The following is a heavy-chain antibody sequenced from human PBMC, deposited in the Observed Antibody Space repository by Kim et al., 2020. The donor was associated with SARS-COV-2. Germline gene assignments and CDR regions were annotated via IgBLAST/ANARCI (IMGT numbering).Heavy chain of an antibody. V-gene: IGHV1-3*01. CDR3: ARGYINSWYDY. D-gene: IGHD6-13*01. Sequence: ASVKVSCKASGYTFTNSAMHWVRQAPGQRLEWMGWLNAGNSDTKYSQKFQGRVTITRDTSASTAYMELSSLRSEDTAVYYCARGYINSWYDYWGQGTLVTVSS. CDR1: GYTFTNSA. CDR2: LNAGNSDT. J-gene: IGHJ4*02.